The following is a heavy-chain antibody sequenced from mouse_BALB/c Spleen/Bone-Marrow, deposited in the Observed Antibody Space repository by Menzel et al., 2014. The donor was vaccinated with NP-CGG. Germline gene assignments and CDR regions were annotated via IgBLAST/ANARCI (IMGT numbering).Heavy chain of an antibody. CDR2: IRSGGST. V-gene: IGHV2-2*02. J-gene: IGHJ2*01. CDR3: AKKPPIGTIGY. CDR1: GFSLTNYG. D-gene: IGHD2-14*01. Sequence: VQLQQSGPGLVQPSQSLSITCTTSGFSLTNYGEHWVRQSPGKGLEWLGVIRSGGSTDYYAAFITRLTISKDNTKNHVFFKMNSLQANDAAIYYCAKKPPIGTIGYWGQGTTLTVSS.